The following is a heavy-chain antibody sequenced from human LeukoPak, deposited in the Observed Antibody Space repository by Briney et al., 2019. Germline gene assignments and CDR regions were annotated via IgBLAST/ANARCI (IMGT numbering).Heavy chain of an antibody. Sequence: ASVKVSCKASGYTFTSYDINWVRQATGQGLEWMGWMNPNSGNTGYAQKFQGRVTMTRNTSISTAYMELSSLRSEDTAVYYCARDPRYFDWLLPTCWGQGTLVTVSS. CDR1: GYTFTSYD. V-gene: IGHV1-8*01. CDR3: ARDPRYFDWLLPTC. CDR2: MNPNSGNT. J-gene: IGHJ4*02. D-gene: IGHD3-9*01.